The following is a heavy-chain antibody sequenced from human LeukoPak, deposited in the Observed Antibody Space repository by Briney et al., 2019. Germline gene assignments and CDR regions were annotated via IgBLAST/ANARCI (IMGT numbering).Heavy chain of an antibody. D-gene: IGHD7-27*01. CDR3: ARDLAWGAFDY. V-gene: IGHV3-23*01. Sequence: GGSLRLSCAASGFTFSSYAMSWVRQAPGKGLEWVSAISGSGGSTYYADSVKGRFTISRDNSKSTLSLQMNSLRVEDTAVYYCARDLAWGAFDYWGQGTLVSVSS. CDR1: GFTFSSYA. CDR2: ISGSGGST. J-gene: IGHJ4*02.